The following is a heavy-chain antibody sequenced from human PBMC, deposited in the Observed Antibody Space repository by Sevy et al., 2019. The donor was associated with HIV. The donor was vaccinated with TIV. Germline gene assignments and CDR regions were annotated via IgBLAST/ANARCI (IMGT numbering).Heavy chain of an antibody. CDR2: INQRGST. CDR3: ARALASYYGSSGKTYHDAFDI. V-gene: IGHV4-34*01. J-gene: IGHJ3*02. D-gene: IGHD3-22*01. CDR1: GGSFSSYY. Sequence: SETLSLTCAVYGGSFSSYYWSWIRQSPGKGLEWIGEINQRGSTNYNPSLESRVTILVDTSKNQFSVNLTSVTAADTSIYYCARALASYYGSSGKTYHDAFDIWGRGKKVTVSS.